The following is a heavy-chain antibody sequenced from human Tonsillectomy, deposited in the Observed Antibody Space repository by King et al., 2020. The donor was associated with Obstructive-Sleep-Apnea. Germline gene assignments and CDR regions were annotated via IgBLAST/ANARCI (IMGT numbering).Heavy chain of an antibody. V-gene: IGHV4-39*01. CDR3: TRLRRSVLGTFGMDV. J-gene: IGHJ6*02. Sequence: QLQESGPRLVKPSGTLSLTCTVSGDSISNTNSFWGWVRQSPERGREWVGNTFFRGDITYNPSLTSRATISEDTSKNQLSLTLNSVTAADTAIYYCTRLRRSVLGTFGMDVWGQGITVTISS. CDR1: GDSISNTNSF. D-gene: IGHD1-7*01. CDR2: TFFRGDI.